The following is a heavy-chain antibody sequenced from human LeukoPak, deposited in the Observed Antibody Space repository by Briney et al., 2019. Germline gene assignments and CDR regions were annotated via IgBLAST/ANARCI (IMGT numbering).Heavy chain of an antibody. CDR2: INPSGGST. Sequence: ASVKVSCKASGYTFTSYYMHWVRQAPGQGLKWMGIINPSGGSTSYAQKFQGRVTMTRDTSTSTVYMELSSLRSEDTAVYYCARAPGGYCSSTSCYRDGAFDIWGQGTMVTVSS. D-gene: IGHD2-2*01. CDR3: ARAPGGYCSSTSCYRDGAFDI. J-gene: IGHJ3*02. CDR1: GYTFTSYY. V-gene: IGHV1-46*01.